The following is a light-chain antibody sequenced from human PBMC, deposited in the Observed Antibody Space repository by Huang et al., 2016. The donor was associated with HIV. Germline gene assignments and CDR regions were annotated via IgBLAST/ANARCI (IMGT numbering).Light chain of an antibody. J-gene: IGKJ1*01. CDR2: ASS. CDR3: QQGDSTPT. V-gene: IGKV1-39*01. CDR1: QSNSRY. Sequence: DIQMTQSPSSLSASVGDRVTITCRASQSNSRYLNWYQHKPGKAPELLIYASSSLQSGVPSRFSGSGSGTDFSLTISGLQPEDYANYYCQQGDSTPTFGQGTKVEMK.